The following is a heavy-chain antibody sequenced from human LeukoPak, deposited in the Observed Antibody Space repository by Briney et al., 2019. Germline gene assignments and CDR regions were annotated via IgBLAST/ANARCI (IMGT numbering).Heavy chain of an antibody. D-gene: IGHD1-20*01. J-gene: IGHJ4*02. V-gene: IGHV3-23*01. CDR3: AKDRQRGYNWKPFDY. CDR1: GFTFSSYA. Sequence: PGGSLRLSCAAAGFTFSSYAMSWVRQAPGKGLEWVSAISGSGGSTYYADSVKGRFTISRDNSKNTLYLQMNSLRAEDTAVYYCAKDRQRGYNWKPFDYWGQGTLVTVSS. CDR2: ISGSGGST.